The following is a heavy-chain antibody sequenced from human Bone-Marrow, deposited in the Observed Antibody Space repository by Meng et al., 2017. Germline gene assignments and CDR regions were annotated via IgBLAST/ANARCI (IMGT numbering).Heavy chain of an antibody. CDR2: ISGSGGST. D-gene: IGHD2-2*01. Sequence: EVQLVESGGGLVQPGGSLRLSCAASGFTFSSYAMSWVRQTPGKGLEWVSTISGSGGSTHYADSVKGRFTISRDNSKNTLYLQMNSLRAEDTAVYYCAEVKYQLLPFDYWGQGTLVTVSS. V-gene: IGHV3-23*04. CDR3: AEVKYQLLPFDY. CDR1: GFTFSSYA. J-gene: IGHJ4*02.